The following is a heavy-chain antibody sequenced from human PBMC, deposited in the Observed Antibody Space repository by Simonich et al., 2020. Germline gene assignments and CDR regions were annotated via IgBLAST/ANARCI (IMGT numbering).Heavy chain of an antibody. J-gene: IGHJ4*02. D-gene: IGHD2-15*01. Sequence: EVQLVESGGGLVQPGRSLRRSCAASGFTFDDYAMHWVRQAPGKGLEGVSGISWNSGSIGYADSVKGRFHISRDNAKNSLYLQMNSLRAEDTALYYCAKDMGYCSGGSCYYFDYWGQGTLVTVSS. CDR1: GFTFDDYA. CDR3: AKDMGYCSGGSCYYFDY. CDR2: ISWNSGSI. V-gene: IGHV3-9*01.